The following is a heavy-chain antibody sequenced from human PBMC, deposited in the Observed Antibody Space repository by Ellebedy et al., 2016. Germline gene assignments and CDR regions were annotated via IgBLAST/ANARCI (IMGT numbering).Heavy chain of an antibody. J-gene: IGHJ6*02. V-gene: IGHV4-30-4*01. CDR1: GGSISSGDSY. Sequence: SETLSLXCTVSGGSISSGDSYWSWIRQPPGKGLEWIGYIYYSGSTYYNPSLKSRVTISVDTSKNQFSLKLSSVTAADTAVYYCARDPVWFGELHNYYYYGMDVWGQGTTVTVSS. CDR3: ARDPVWFGELHNYYYYGMDV. CDR2: IYYSGST. D-gene: IGHD3-10*01.